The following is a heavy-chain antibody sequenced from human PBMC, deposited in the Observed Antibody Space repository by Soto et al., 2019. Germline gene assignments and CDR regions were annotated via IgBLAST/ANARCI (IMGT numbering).Heavy chain of an antibody. J-gene: IGHJ5*02. CDR3: ARAMVVTQNWFDP. V-gene: IGHV4-30-4*01. Sequence: QVQLQESGPGLVKPSQTLSLTCTVSGGSISSVNYYWSWIRQPLGKGLEWIGYIYYSGSTYYNPSLRSRVTISVDTSRNQFSLKLSSVTAADTAVYYCARAMVVTQNWFDPWGQGTLVTVSS. CDR2: IYYSGST. CDR1: GGSISSVNYY. D-gene: IGHD2-21*02.